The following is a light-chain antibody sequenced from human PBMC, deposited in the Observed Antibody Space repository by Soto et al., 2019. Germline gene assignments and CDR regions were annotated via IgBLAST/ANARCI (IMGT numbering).Light chain of an antibody. CDR3: SSYAGSNNYV. CDR2: EVT. V-gene: IGLV2-8*01. Sequence: ALTQPPSASGSPGQSVTISCTGSSSDVGGYNYVSWYQHHPGKAPKLMIYEVTKRPSGVPDRFSGSKSGNTASLTVSGLQAEDEADYYCSSYAGSNNYVFGTGTKLTVL. CDR1: SSDVGGYNY. J-gene: IGLJ1*01.